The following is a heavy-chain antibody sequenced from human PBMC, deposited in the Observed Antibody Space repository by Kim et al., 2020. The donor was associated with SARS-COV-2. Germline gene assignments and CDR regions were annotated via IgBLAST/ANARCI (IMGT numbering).Heavy chain of an antibody. V-gene: IGHV3-23*01. Sequence: GGSLRLSCAASGFTFSSYAMSWVRQAPGKGLEWVSAISGSGGSTYYADSVKGRFTISRDNSKNTLYLQMNSLRAEDTAVYYCAKDIRINIVATNDYWGQGTLVTVSS. CDR2: ISGSGGST. CDR1: GFTFSSYA. D-gene: IGHD5-12*01. CDR3: AKDIRINIVATNDY. J-gene: IGHJ4*02.